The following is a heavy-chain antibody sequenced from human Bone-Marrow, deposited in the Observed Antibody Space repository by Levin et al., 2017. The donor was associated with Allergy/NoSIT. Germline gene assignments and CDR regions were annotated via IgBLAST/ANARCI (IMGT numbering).Heavy chain of an antibody. D-gene: IGHD1-26*01. Sequence: GESLKISCKASGYTFTGYYMHWVRQAPGQGLEWMGWINPNSGGTNYAQKFQGRVTMTRDTSISTAYMELSRLRSDDTAVYYCARGYAVGATNYWGQGTLVTVSS. CDR2: INPNSGGT. V-gene: IGHV1-2*02. CDR1: GYTFTGYY. J-gene: IGHJ4*02. CDR3: ARGYAVGATNY.